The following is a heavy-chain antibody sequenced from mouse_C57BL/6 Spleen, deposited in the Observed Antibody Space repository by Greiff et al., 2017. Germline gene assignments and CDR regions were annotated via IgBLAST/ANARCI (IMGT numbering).Heavy chain of an antibody. V-gene: IGHV1-42*01. Sequence: VQLQQSGPELVKPGASVKISCKASGYSFTGYYMNWVKQSPEKSLEWIGEINPSTGGTTYNQKFKAKATLTVDKSSSTAYMQLKSLTSEDSAVYYCARSRGYGNFDYWGQGTTLTVSS. D-gene: IGHD2-10*02. CDR1: GYSFTGYY. CDR3: ARSRGYGNFDY. CDR2: INPSTGGT. J-gene: IGHJ2*01.